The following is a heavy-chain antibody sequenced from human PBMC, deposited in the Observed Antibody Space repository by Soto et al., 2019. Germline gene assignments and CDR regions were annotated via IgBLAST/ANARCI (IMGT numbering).Heavy chain of an antibody. Sequence: SVKVSCKASGGTFSSYAISWVRQAPGQGLEWMGGIIPIFGTANYAQKFQGRVTITADESTSTAYMELSSLRSEDTAVYYCASDFTYYYGMDVWGQRTTVTVS. CDR1: GGTFSSYA. CDR3: ASDFTYYYGMDV. J-gene: IGHJ6*02. V-gene: IGHV1-69*13. CDR2: IIPIFGTA.